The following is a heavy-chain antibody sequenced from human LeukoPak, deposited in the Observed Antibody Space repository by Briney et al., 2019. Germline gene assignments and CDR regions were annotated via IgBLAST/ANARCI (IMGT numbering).Heavy chain of an antibody. V-gene: IGHV4-59*01. CDR3: ARGHQLLLNAFDI. Sequence: KPSETLSLTCTVSGGSISSYYWSWIRQPPGKGLEWIGYIYYSGSTNYNPSLKSRVTISVDTSKNQFSLKLSSVTAADTAVYYCARGHQLLLNAFDIWGQGTMLTVSS. CDR1: GGSISSYY. J-gene: IGHJ3*02. D-gene: IGHD2-2*01. CDR2: IYYSGST.